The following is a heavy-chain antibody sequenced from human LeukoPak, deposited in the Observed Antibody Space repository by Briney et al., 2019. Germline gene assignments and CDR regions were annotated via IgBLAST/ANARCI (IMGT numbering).Heavy chain of an antibody. J-gene: IGHJ4*02. CDR1: GYSISSGYY. D-gene: IGHD3-10*01. V-gene: IGHV4-38-2*02. CDR2: IYHSGST. Sequence: SETLSLTCTVSGYSISSGYYWGWIRQPPGKGLEWIGSIYHSGSTYYNPSLKSRVTISVDTSKNQFSLKLSSVTAADTAVYYCARVLAGEPGDYWGQGTLVTVSS. CDR3: ARVLAGEPGDY.